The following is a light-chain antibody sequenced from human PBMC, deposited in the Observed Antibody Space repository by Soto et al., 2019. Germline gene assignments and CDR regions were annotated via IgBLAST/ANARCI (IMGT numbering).Light chain of an antibody. CDR3: QQGGT. CDR1: QSVNNY. CDR2: DAS. J-gene: IGKJ5*01. Sequence: EIVLKQSPATLPLSPGERATLSCRASQSVNNYLAWYPQKPGQAPRLLIYDASNRATGIPARFSGSGSGTDFTLTISSLEPKDFAVYYGQQGGTFGQGTRLEIK. V-gene: IGKV3-11*01.